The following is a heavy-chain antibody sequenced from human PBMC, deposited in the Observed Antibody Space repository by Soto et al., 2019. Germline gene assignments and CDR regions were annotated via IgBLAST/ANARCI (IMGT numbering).Heavy chain of an antibody. J-gene: IGHJ4*02. CDR3: ARDDPYYYDSSGCFPFDY. V-gene: IGHV1-46*01. Sequence: ASVKVSCKASGYTFTSYYMHWVRQAPGQGLEWMGIINPSGGSTSYAQKFQGRVTMTRDTSTSTVYMELSSLRSEDTAVYYCARDDPYYYDSSGCFPFDYWGQGTLVTVSS. CDR2: INPSGGST. CDR1: GYTFTSYY. D-gene: IGHD3-22*01.